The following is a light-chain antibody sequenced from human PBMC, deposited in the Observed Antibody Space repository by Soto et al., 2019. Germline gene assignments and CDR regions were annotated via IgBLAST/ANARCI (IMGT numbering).Light chain of an antibody. J-gene: IGKJ4*01. CDR1: QSMSSW. CDR3: QQDNSFPLT. Sequence: DIQMTQSPSTLSASAGASVTITCRGSQSMSSWLAWYQKKTGKAPKLLIYKASTLETGVPSRFSGSGSGTDFTLTISSLHTEDFATYYCQQDNSFPLTFGEGTKVDIK. CDR2: KAS. V-gene: IGKV1-5*03.